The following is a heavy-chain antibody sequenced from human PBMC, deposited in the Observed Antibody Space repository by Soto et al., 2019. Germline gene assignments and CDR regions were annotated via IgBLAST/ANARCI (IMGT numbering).Heavy chain of an antibody. J-gene: IGHJ4*02. CDR2: IIPIFGTA. V-gene: IGHV1-69*13. Sequence: SVKVSCKASGGTFSSYAISWVRQAPGQGLEWMGGIIPIFGTANYAQKFQGRVTITADESTSTAYMELSSLRSEDTAVYYCARITPGYRSSSFYFDYWGQGTLVTVSS. D-gene: IGHD6-13*01. CDR3: ARITPGYRSSSFYFDY. CDR1: GGTFSSYA.